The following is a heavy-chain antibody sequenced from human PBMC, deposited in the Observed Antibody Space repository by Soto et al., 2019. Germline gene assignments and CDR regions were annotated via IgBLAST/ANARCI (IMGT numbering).Heavy chain of an antibody. CDR1: GDSVSSNSAA. Sequence: SQTLSLTCAISGDSVSSNSAAWNWIRQSPSRGLEWLGRTYYRSKWYNDYAVSVKSRITINPDTSKNQFSLQLNSVTPEDTAVYYCARDPSYSSSKNYYYYGMDVWGQGTTVTVSS. V-gene: IGHV6-1*01. D-gene: IGHD6-6*01. CDR3: ARDPSYSSSKNYYYYGMDV. J-gene: IGHJ6*02. CDR2: TYYRSKWYN.